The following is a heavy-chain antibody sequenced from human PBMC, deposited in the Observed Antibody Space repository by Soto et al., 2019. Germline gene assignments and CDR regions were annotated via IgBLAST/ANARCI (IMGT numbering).Heavy chain of an antibody. J-gene: IGHJ4*02. Sequence: SETLSLTCTVSGGSISSSSYYWGWIRQPPGKGLEWIGSIYYSGSTYYNPSLKSRVTISVDTSKNHFSLKLSSVTTADTAVYYCARLPVAVARNKKGEQYYFDYWGQGTLVTVSS. CDR1: GGSISSSSYY. V-gene: IGHV4-39*01. D-gene: IGHD6-19*01. CDR3: ARLPVAVARNKKGEQYYFDY. CDR2: IYYSGST.